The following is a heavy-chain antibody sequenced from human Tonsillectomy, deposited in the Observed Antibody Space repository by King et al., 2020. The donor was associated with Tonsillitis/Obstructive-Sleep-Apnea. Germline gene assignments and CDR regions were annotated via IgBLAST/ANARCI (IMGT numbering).Heavy chain of an antibody. V-gene: IGHV3-33*06. CDR3: AKSSGTHGFNY. J-gene: IGHJ4*02. CDR2: IWFDGSNK. CDR1: GFTFRDYG. Sequence: VQLVESGGGVVQPGRSLRLSCVAYGFTFRDYGMDWVRQAPGKGLEWVADIWFDGSNKFYADSVKGRFTISRDNSKNTLYLQMNSLRAEDTAVYYCAKSSGTHGFNYWGQGTLVTVSS. D-gene: IGHD1-1*01.